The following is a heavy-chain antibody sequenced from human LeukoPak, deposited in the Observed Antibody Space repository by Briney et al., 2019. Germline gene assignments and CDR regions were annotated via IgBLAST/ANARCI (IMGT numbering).Heavy chain of an antibody. J-gene: IGHJ5*01. CDR2: ISYSGST. Sequence: PSETLSLTCTVSGASISSYYWSWIRQPPGKELEWIGYISYSGSTKYNSSLKSRVTISVDTSKNQFSLKLTSVTAADTAVYYCARGAGWYEFWGQGTLVTVSS. CDR1: GASISSYY. CDR3: ARGAGWYEF. V-gene: IGHV4-59*01. D-gene: IGHD4/OR15-4a*01.